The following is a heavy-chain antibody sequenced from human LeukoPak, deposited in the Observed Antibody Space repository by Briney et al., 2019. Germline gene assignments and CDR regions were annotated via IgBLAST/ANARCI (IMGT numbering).Heavy chain of an antibody. J-gene: IGHJ4*02. Sequence: SGKVSCKASGYTFTGYYMHWVRQAPGQGLEWMGRINPNSGGTDYGRKFQGRVTMTRDTSISTAYMELSRLRSDDTAVYYCARDMTTGSSFDYWGQGTLVTVSS. D-gene: IGHD4-17*01. CDR2: INPNSGGT. V-gene: IGHV1-2*06. CDR1: GYTFTGYY. CDR3: ARDMTTGSSFDY.